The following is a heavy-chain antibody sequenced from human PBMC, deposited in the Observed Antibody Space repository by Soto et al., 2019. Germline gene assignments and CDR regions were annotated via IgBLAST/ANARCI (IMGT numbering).Heavy chain of an antibody. Sequence: SETLSLTCTVSGGSISGSYWSWIRQTPGKVLEWVGYIHYSGSTYYNPSLKSRVTMSVDSAKNQFSLQLSSVTAADTAVYFCTKYRLTDAQRYSFDYSGQRALVPVSS. V-gene: IGHV4-59*01. CDR3: TKYRLTDAQRYSFDY. CDR2: IHYSGST. J-gene: IGHJ4*02. D-gene: IGHD3-9*01. CDR1: GGSISGSY.